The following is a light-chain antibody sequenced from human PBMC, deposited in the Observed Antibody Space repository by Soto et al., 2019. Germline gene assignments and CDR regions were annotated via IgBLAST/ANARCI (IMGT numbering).Light chain of an antibody. V-gene: IGKV2-28*01. CDR1: ESVSSSF. J-gene: IGKJ1*01. CDR3: MQALQTPRT. CDR2: LGS. Sequence: TQSPGTLSLSPGERATLSCRASESVSSSFLTWYQQKPGQAPRLLIYLGSNRSSGVPDRFSGSGSGTDFTLKISRVEAEDVGVYYCMQALQTPRTFGQGTKVDIK.